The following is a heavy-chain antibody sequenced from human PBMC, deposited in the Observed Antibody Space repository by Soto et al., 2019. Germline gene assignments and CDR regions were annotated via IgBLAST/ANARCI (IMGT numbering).Heavy chain of an antibody. CDR1: GDTFTTHY. D-gene: IGHD3-10*01. Sequence: QVQLVQSGAEVKKPGASVTVSCKASGDTFTTHYMHWVRQAPGQGLEWMGIINPSGGRTTYALKFQGRVSLTSDTSTNAVYMELSSLRSEDTAVYYCASAGENYGSGTFSPPLRYYFNSWGQGTLVTVSS. V-gene: IGHV1-46*01. CDR3: ASAGENYGSGTFSPPLRYYFNS. CDR2: INPSGGRT. J-gene: IGHJ4*02.